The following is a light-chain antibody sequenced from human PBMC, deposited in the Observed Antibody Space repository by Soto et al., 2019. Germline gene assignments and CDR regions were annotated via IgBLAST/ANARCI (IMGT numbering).Light chain of an antibody. J-gene: IGKJ1*01. Sequence: EIVMTQSPATLSVSPADRATLYGRASQSVSSNLAWYQQKPGQAPRLLIYGASTRATGIPARFSGSGSGTEFTLTISSLQSEDFAVYYCQQYNNWWTFGQGTKVDIK. V-gene: IGKV3-15*01. CDR1: QSVSSN. CDR3: QQYNNWWT. CDR2: GAS.